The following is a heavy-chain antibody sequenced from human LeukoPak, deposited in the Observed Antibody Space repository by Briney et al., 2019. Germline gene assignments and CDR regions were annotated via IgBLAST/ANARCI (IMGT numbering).Heavy chain of an antibody. CDR1: GGSFSGYY. D-gene: IGHD3-22*01. V-gene: IGHV4-34*01. CDR2: INHSGST. J-gene: IGHJ4*02. CDR3: ARGHSAYYYDSSGYWGPWYFDY. Sequence: SETLSLTCAVYGGSFSGYYWSWLRQPPGKGLEWIGEINHSGSTNYNPSLKSRVTISVDTSKNQFSLKLSSVTAADTAVYYCARGHSAYYYDSSGYWGPWYFDYWGQGTLVTVSS.